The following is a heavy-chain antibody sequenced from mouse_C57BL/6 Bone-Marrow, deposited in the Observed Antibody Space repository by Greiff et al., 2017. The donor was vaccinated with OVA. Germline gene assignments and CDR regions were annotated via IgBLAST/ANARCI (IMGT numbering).Heavy chain of an antibody. CDR1: GYTFTDYY. J-gene: IGHJ2*01. D-gene: IGHD2-3*01. V-gene: IGHV1-19*01. CDR2: INPYNGGT. Sequence: VQLKESGPVLVKPGASVKMSCKASGYTFTDYYMNWVKQSHGKSLEWIGVINPYNGGTSYNQKFKGKATLTVDKSSSTAYMELNSLTSEDSAVYYCAREAGWLLYFDYGGQGTTLTVSS. CDR3: AREAGWLLYFDY.